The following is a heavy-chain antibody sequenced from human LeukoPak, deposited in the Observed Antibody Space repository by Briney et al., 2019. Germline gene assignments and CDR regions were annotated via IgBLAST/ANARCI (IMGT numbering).Heavy chain of an antibody. CDR1: GGSVSSSSHY. CDR3: ARGGRYFDY. Sequence: PSETLSLTCTVSGGSVSSSSHYCGWIRQPPGKGLEWIGSITYIGSTYYNPSLSSRVTISVDTSKNQFSLKLSSVTAADTAVYYCARGGRYFDYWGQGTLVTVSS. D-gene: IGHD3-16*01. CDR2: ITYIGST. V-gene: IGHV4-39*07. J-gene: IGHJ4*02.